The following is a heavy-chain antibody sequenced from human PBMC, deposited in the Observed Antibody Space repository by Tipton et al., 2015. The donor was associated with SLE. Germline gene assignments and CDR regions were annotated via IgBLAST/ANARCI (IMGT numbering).Heavy chain of an antibody. CDR3: ARTYGVWNDDHPTMRSTGMDV. CDR1: GGSFSGYY. Sequence: TLSLTCAVYGGSFSGYYWSWIRQPPGKGLEWIGEINHSGSTNYNPSLKSRVTISVDTSKNQVSLKLSSVTAADTAVYYCARTYGVWNDDHPTMRSTGMDVWGKGTTVTVAS. V-gene: IGHV4-34*01. J-gene: IGHJ6*03. CDR2: INHSGST. D-gene: IGHD3-3*01.